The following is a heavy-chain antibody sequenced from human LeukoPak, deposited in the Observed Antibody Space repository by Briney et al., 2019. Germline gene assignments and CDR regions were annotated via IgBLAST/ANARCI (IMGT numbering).Heavy chain of an antibody. Sequence: SVKVSCKASGGTFSSYAISWVRQAPGQGLEWIGRIIPILGIANYAQKFQGRVTITADKSTSTAYMELSSLRSEDTAVYYCASPYYYDSSGYYPDAFDIWGQGTMVTVSS. CDR1: GGTFSSYA. D-gene: IGHD3-22*01. CDR2: IIPILGIA. CDR3: ASPYYYDSSGYYPDAFDI. J-gene: IGHJ3*02. V-gene: IGHV1-69*04.